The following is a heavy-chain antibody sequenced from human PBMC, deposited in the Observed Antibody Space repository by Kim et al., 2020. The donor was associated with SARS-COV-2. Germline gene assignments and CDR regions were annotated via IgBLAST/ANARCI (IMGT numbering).Heavy chain of an antibody. CDR3: TTLWFGELPTDY. Sequence: GGSLRLSCTASGFTFGDYAMSWFRQAPGKGLEWVGFIRSKAYGGTTEYAASVKGRFTISRDDSKSIAYLQMNSLKTEDTAVYYCTTLWFGELPTDYWGQGTLVTVSS. J-gene: IGHJ4*02. CDR1: GFTFGDYA. V-gene: IGHV3-49*03. D-gene: IGHD3-10*01. CDR2: IRSKAYGGTT.